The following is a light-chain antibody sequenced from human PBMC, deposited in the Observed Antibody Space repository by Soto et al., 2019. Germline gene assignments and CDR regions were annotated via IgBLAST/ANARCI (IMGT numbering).Light chain of an antibody. Sequence: QSALTQPASVSGSPGQSVTISCTGTNSDVGAYNYVSWYQEHPGKAPQLIIYEVNDRPSGVSTRFSASKSDNTASLTISGLQPDDEADYYCCSYTTNNTGVFGGGTKLTVL. CDR1: NSDVGAYNY. V-gene: IGLV2-14*01. CDR2: EVN. J-gene: IGLJ3*02. CDR3: CSYTTNNTGV.